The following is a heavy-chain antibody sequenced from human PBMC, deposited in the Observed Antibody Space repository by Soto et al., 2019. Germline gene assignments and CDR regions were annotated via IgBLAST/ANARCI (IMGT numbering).Heavy chain of an antibody. D-gene: IGHD1-26*01. CDR3: ARGFSAAPYYYYYMDV. CDR1: GYTFTVYY. J-gene: IGHJ6*03. CDR2: INPNSGGT. V-gene: IGHV1-2*04. Sequence: ASVKVSCKASGYTFTVYYMHWVRQAPGQGLEWTGWINPNSGGTNYAQKFQGWVTMTRDTSISTAYMELSRLRSDDTAVYYCARGFSAAPYYYYYMDVWGKGTTVTVSS.